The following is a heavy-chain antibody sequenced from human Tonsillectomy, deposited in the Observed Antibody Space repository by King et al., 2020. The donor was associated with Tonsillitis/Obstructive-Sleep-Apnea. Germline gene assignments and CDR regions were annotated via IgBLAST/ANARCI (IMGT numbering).Heavy chain of an antibody. CDR3: AKVAIIAVTGTPGDAFDI. V-gene: IGHV3-9*01. CDR2: ISWNSGSI. Sequence: VQLVESGGGLVQPGRSLRLSCAASGFTFDDYAMHWVRQAPGKGLEWVSAISWNSGSIVYADSVKGRFTISRDNAKNSLYLQMNSLRAEDTALYYCAKVAIIAVTGTPGDAFDIWGQGTMVTVSS. CDR1: GFTFDDYA. D-gene: IGHD6-13*01. J-gene: IGHJ3*02.